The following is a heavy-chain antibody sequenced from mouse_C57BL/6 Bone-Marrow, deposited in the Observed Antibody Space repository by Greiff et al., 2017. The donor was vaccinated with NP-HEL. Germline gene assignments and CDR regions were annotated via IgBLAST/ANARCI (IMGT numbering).Heavy chain of an antibody. V-gene: IGHV5-16*01. J-gene: IGHJ1*03. CDR1: GFTFSDYY. CDR2: INYDGSST. Sequence: EVKLVESEGGLVQPGSSMKLSCTASGFTFSDYYMAWVRQVPEKGLEWVANINYDGSSTYYLDSLKSRFIISRDNAKNIRYLQMSSLKSEDTATYYCARDGVYYYGSRYFDVWGTGTTVTVSS. D-gene: IGHD1-1*01. CDR3: ARDGVYYYGSRYFDV.